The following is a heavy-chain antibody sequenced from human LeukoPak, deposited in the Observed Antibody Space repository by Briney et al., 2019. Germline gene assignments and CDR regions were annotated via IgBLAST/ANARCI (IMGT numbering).Heavy chain of an antibody. CDR2: IYSGGST. V-gene: IGHV3-53*01. D-gene: IGHD3-22*01. Sequence: GSLRLSCAASGFTVSSNYMSWVRQAPGKGLEWVSVIYSGGSTYSADSVKGRFTISRDNSKNTLYPQMNSLRAEDTAVYYCARDSNYDTSGHYYWGQGTLVTVSS. J-gene: IGHJ4*02. CDR3: ARDSNYDTSGHYY. CDR1: GFTVSSNY.